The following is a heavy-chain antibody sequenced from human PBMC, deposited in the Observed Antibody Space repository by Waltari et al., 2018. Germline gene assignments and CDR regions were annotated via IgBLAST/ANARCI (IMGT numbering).Heavy chain of an antibody. D-gene: IGHD6-25*01. CDR3: ARYCSGTTRSDGHLYGMDV. Sequence: GKGLEWVSTLSGSGGTTYYADSVKGRFTISRDNSRNTLYLQMRSLGAEDAAVYYCARYCSGTTRSDGHLYGMDVWGQGTTVTVSS. CDR2: LSGSGGTT. V-gene: IGHV3-23*01. J-gene: IGHJ6*02.